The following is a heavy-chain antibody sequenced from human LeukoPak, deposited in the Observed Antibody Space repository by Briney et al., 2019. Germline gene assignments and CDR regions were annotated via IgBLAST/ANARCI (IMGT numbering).Heavy chain of an antibody. CDR1: GGSISRYY. Sequence: SGTLSFTCTVSGGSISRYYWRWLRHPRGKGLGWIGYISYGGSTYYNPSLKSRVTISVDTSKNSFSLQLSSVSADDTAVYYCANIGRSWSPDFWGQGTLVTVSS. CDR2: ISYGGST. J-gene: IGHJ4*02. CDR3: ANIGRSWSPDF. V-gene: IGHV4-59*08. D-gene: IGHD6-13*01.